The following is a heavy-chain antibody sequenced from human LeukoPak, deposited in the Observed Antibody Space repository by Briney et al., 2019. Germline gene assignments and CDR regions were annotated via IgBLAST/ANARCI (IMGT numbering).Heavy chain of an antibody. D-gene: IGHD3-3*01. CDR2: FDPEDGET. J-gene: IGHJ4*02. CDR1: GYTLTELS. Sequence: ASVKVSCKVSGYTLTELSMHWVRQAPGKGLEWMGGFDPEDGETIYAQKFQGRVTMTEDTSTDTAYMELSSLRSEDTAVYYCATTLRFLEWLLYGFDYWGQGTLVTVSS. V-gene: IGHV1-24*01. CDR3: ATTLRFLEWLLYGFDY.